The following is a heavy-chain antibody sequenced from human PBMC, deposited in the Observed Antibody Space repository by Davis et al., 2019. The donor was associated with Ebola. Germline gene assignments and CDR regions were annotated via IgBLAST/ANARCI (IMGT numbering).Heavy chain of an antibody. D-gene: IGHD3-22*01. CDR1: GYRFSSYW. J-gene: IGHJ4*02. Sequence: PGGSLRLSCKGSGYRFSSYWIGWLRQMPGKGLEWMGIIYPGDSDTRYSPSFQGQVTISADKSISTAFLQWSSLKASDTAMYYCARQSHSSGYYSLGYWGQGTLVTVPS. V-gene: IGHV5-51*01. CDR2: IYPGDSDT. CDR3: ARQSHSSGYYSLGY.